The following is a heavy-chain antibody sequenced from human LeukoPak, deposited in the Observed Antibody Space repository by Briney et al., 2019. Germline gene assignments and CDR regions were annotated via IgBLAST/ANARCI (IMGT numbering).Heavy chain of an antibody. Sequence: SETLSLTCTVSGGSLSSYYWSWIRQPPGKGLEWIGYIYYSGNTNYNPSLKSRVTISVDTSKNQFSLKLSSVTAADTAVYYCAREVIGYYYDSSGPNWFDPWGQGTLVTVSS. CDR1: GGSLSSYY. J-gene: IGHJ5*02. D-gene: IGHD3-22*01. CDR2: IYYSGNT. CDR3: AREVIGYYYDSSGPNWFDP. V-gene: IGHV4-59*01.